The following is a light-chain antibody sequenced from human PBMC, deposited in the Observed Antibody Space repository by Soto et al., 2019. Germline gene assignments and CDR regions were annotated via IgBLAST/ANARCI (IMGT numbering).Light chain of an antibody. CDR1: ESISSH. J-gene: IGKJ5*01. CDR3: QQSYSTRSIT. CDR2: AAS. V-gene: IGKV1-39*01. Sequence: DLQMTQSPSSLSASVGDRVTITCRASESISSHLNWYQQKPGKAPNLLIYAASSLQNGVPSRFSGSGSGTDVTLTRSNLQPEDFATYYCQQSYSTRSITLCQWTRLEIK.